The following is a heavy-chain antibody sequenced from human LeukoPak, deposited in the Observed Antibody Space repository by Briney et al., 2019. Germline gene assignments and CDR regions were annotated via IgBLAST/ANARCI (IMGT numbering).Heavy chain of an antibody. CDR1: GGSISSGGYY. V-gene: IGHV4-31*03. D-gene: IGHD3-10*01. Sequence: MPSETLSLTCTVSGGSISSGGYYWSWIRQHPGKGLEWIGYIYYSGSTYYNPSLKSRVTISVDTSKNQFSLKLSSVTAADTAVYYCVRDTVSYGSGSGLFDYWGQGTLVTVSS. J-gene: IGHJ4*02. CDR2: IYYSGST. CDR3: VRDTVSYGSGSGLFDY.